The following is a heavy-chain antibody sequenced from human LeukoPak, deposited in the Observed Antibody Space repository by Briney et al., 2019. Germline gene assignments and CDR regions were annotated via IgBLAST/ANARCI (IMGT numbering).Heavy chain of an antibody. CDR3: ARGAGELLPFDY. CDR1: GGSISSYY. D-gene: IGHD1-7*01. CDR2: IYYSGST. V-gene: IGHV4-59*01. J-gene: IGHJ4*02. Sequence: SETLSLTCTVSGGSISSYYWSWIRQPPGKGLEWIGCIYYSGSTKYNPSLKSRVTISVDTSKNQFSLRLNSVTAADTAVYYCARGAGELLPFDYWGQGTLVTVSS.